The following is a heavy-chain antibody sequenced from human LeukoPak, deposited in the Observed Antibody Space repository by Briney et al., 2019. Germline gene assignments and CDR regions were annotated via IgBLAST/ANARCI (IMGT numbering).Heavy chain of an antibody. CDR2: IYYSGST. D-gene: IGHD5-24*01. CDR3: ARGRRDGYNLEYFDK. J-gene: IGHJ4*02. V-gene: IGHV4-39*01. CDR1: GGSISRSRDY. Sequence: SETLSLTCTVSGGSISRSRDYWGWIRQPPGKGLEWIGGIYYSGSTYYNPSLKSRVTIYVDTSKNQFSLKLSSVTAADTAVYYCARGRRDGYNLEYFDKWGQGTPVTVSS.